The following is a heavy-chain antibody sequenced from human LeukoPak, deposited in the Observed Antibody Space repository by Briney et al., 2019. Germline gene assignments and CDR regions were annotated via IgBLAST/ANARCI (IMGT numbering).Heavy chain of an antibody. D-gene: IGHD2-15*01. CDR3: ARDRGSSDY. CDR2: VNPNSGGT. CDR1: GHTSTGYY. J-gene: IGHJ4*02. V-gene: IGHV1-2*02. Sequence: ASVKVSCKASGHTSTGYYMHWVRQAPAQGLEWMGWVNPNSGGTNYAQKFQGRVTMTRDTSISTAYLELSRLRSVDTAVYYCARDRGSSDYWGQGTLVTVSS.